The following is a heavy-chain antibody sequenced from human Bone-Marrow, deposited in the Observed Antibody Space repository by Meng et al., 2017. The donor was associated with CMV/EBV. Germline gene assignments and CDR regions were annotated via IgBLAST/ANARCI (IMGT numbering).Heavy chain of an antibody. Sequence: SCAASGFTFSNYDMSWVRQAPGKGLEWVSAVIGSGGSTYYPDSVKGRFTIYRDNSENTLYLQMNSLRAEDTAVYYCAKRRDASGFDYWGQGTLVTVSS. CDR1: GFTFSNYD. D-gene: IGHD1-26*01. CDR3: AKRRDASGFDY. J-gene: IGHJ4*02. V-gene: IGHV3-23*01. CDR2: VIGSGGST.